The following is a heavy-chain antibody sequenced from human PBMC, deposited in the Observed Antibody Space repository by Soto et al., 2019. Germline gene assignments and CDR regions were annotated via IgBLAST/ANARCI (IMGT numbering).Heavy chain of an antibody. D-gene: IGHD1-26*01. CDR2: ISGSGGST. CDR3: ARRGSGSYYDY. J-gene: IGHJ4*02. CDR1: GFTFSSYA. Sequence: EVQLLESGGGLVQPGGSLRLSCAASGFTFSSYAMRWVRQAPVKGLEWVSAISGSGGSTYYADSVKGRFTISRDNTKKTLALQMNSRRAEDRAVYYCARRGSGSYYDYWGQGTLVTVSS. V-gene: IGHV3-23*01.